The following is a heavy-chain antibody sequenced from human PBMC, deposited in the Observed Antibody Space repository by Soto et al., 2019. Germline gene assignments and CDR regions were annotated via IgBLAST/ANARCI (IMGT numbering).Heavy chain of an antibody. CDR3: PTAGIAVAGSTWYYFDY. Sequence: GGSLRLSCAASGFTFSNAWMNWVRQAPGKGLEWVGRIKSKTNGGTTDYAAPVKGRFTISRDESKNTLYLQVNRLKTEDTAVYYCPTAGIAVAGSTWYYFDYWGQGTLVTVSS. CDR1: GFTFSNAW. D-gene: IGHD6-19*01. V-gene: IGHV3-15*01. CDR2: IKSKTNGGTT. J-gene: IGHJ4*02.